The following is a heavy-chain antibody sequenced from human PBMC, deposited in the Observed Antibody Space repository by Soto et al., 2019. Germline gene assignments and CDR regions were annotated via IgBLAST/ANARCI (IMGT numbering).Heavy chain of an antibody. D-gene: IGHD3-3*02. CDR2: DTGGRGPT. CDR3: VKELLKDIYDS. CDR1: GFSVSTYP. Sequence: EVQLLESGVDLAQPGGSLRLSCSASGFSVSTYPMTRVRPSPGEGLEWVATDTGGRGPTYSSDSVKCRFTVSRDDSIHILYLRMTGLRRDDTAIYCRVKELLKDIYDSWGPGTLVTVSS. V-gene: IGHV3-23*01. J-gene: IGHJ4*02.